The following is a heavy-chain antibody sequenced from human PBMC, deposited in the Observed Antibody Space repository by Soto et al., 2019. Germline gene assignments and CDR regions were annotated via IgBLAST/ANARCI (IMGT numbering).Heavy chain of an antibody. J-gene: IGHJ4*02. D-gene: IGHD6-19*01. CDR2: ISYDGSNK. Sequence: QVQLVESGGGVVQPGRSLRLSCAASGFTFSSYAMHWVRQAPGKGLEWVAVISYDGSNKYYADSVKGRFTISRDNSKNTLYLQMNGLRAEDTAVYYCARGLSHFDYWGQGTLVTVSS. V-gene: IGHV3-30-3*01. CDR1: GFTFSSYA. CDR3: ARGLSHFDY.